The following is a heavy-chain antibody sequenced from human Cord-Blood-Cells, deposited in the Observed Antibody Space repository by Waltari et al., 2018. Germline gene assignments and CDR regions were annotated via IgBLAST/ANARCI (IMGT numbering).Heavy chain of an antibody. Sequence: EVQLVESGGGLVQPGGSLRLSCAASGSTFSSYWISWVRQALGKGLEWVANIKQDGSEKYYVDSVKGRFTISRDNANNSLYLQMNSLRAEDTAVYYCARRSFLAGAFDIWGQGTMVTVSS. CDR3: ARRSFLAGAFDI. CDR2: IKQDGSEK. J-gene: IGHJ3*02. CDR1: GSTFSSYW. D-gene: IGHD1-26*01. V-gene: IGHV3-7*01.